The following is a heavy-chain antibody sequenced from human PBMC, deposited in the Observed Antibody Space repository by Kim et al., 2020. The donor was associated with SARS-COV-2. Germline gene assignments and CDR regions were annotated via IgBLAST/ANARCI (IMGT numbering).Heavy chain of an antibody. CDR2: ISGSGDIT. CDR1: GFTFSSSG. Sequence: GGSLRLSCAASGFTFSSSGMSWVRQAPGKGLEWVSSISGSGDITYHADSVKGRVTISRDNSKSTLYLQMNSLRGEDTAIYYCAKGREFNPWGQGILVIV. J-gene: IGHJ5*02. CDR3: AKGREFNP. V-gene: IGHV3-23*01.